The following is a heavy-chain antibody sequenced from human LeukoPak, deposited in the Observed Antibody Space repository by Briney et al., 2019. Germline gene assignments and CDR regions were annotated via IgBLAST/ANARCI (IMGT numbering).Heavy chain of an antibody. J-gene: IGHJ4*02. D-gene: IGHD6-13*01. Sequence: SETLSLTCAVSGGSISSGGYYWSWIRQPPGKGLEWIGEINHSGSTNYNPSLKSRVTISVDTSKNQFSLKLSSVTAADTAVYYCARAGGIAAAGTDFDYWGQGTLVTVSS. V-gene: IGHV4-34*01. CDR1: GGSISSGGYY. CDR3: ARAGGIAAAGTDFDY. CDR2: INHSGST.